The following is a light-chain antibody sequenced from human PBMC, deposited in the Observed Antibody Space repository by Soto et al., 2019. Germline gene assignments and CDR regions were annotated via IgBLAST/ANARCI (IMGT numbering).Light chain of an antibody. CDR2: ENN. J-gene: IGLJ2*01. V-gene: IGLV1-51*02. CDR1: SSNIGKNF. CDR3: GTWDSSLSTVV. Sequence: QSVLTQPPSVSVAPGQRVTISCSGGSSNIGKNFVSWYQQVPRTAPKLLIYENNKRLAGIPDRFSGSQSGTSATLGITGLQTGDEADYYCGTWDSSLSTVVFGGGTKLTVL.